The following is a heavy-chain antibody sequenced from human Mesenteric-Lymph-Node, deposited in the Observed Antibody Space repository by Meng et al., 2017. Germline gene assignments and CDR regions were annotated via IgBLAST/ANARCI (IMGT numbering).Heavy chain of an antibody. Sequence: GGSLRSPCVAPGFSFSSFWLAWVRQAPGKGWEWVGRIKSKTDGGTTDYAAPVKGRFTISRDDSKNTLYLQMNSLKTEDTAVYYCTTIVGAMADWGQGTLVTVSS. V-gene: IGHV3-15*01. CDR1: GFSFSSFW. CDR2: IKSKTDGGTT. J-gene: IGHJ4*02. CDR3: TTIVGAMAD. D-gene: IGHD5-18*01.